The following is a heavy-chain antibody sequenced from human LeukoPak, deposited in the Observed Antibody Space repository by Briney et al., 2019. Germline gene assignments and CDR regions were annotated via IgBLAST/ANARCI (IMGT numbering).Heavy chain of an antibody. V-gene: IGHV3-23*01. D-gene: IGHD2-2*01. Sequence: GGSLRLSCAASGFTFSSYAMSGVRQAPGKGLEWVSAISGSGGSKYYADSVKGRFTISRDNSKNTLYLQMNSLKAEDTAVYYCAKAGYIVVVPAAPHFDDWGQGTLVTVSS. CDR2: ISGSGGSK. J-gene: IGHJ4*02. CDR3: AKAGYIVVVPAAPHFDD. CDR1: GFTFSSYA.